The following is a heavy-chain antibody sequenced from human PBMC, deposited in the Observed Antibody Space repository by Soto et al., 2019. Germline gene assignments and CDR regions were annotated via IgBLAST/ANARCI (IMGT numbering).Heavy chain of an antibody. CDR1: GFTSSNAW. CDR3: TTDSPRYDFWSGADYYYYYGMDV. Sequence: GGSLRLSCAASGFTSSNAWMNWVRQAPGKGLEWVGRIKSKTDGGTTDYAAPVKGRFTISRDDSKNTLYLQMNSLKTEDTAVCYCTTDSPRYDFWSGADYYYYYGMDVWGQGTTVTVSS. D-gene: IGHD3-3*01. V-gene: IGHV3-15*07. CDR2: IKSKTDGGTT. J-gene: IGHJ6*02.